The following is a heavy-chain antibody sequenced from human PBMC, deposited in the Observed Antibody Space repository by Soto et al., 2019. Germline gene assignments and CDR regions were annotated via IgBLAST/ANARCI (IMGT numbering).Heavy chain of an antibody. CDR2: IIPIFGTA. CDR1: GGTFSSYA. Sequence: GASVKVSCKASGGTFSSYAISWVRQAPGQGLEWMGGIIPIFGTANYAQKFQGRVTITADESTSTAYMELSSLRSEDTAVYYCARGATKRYSSELGYWGQGTLVTVSS. D-gene: IGHD6-19*01. CDR3: ARGATKRYSSELGY. V-gene: IGHV1-69*13. J-gene: IGHJ4*02.